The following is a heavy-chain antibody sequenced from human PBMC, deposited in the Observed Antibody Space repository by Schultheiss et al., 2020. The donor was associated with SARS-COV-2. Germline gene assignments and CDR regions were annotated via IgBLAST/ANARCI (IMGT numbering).Heavy chain of an antibody. CDR1: GFTFDDYG. D-gene: IGHD3-10*01. CDR2: INWNGGST. V-gene: IGHV3-20*01. CDR3: ARAVTMVRGVIGYYYYYMDV. J-gene: IGHJ6*03. Sequence: GGSLRLSCAASGFTFDDYGMSWVRQAPGKGLEWVSGINWNGGSTGYADSVKGRFTISRDNAKNSLYLQMNSLRAEDTALYHCARAVTMVRGVIGYYYYYMDVWGKGTTVTVSS.